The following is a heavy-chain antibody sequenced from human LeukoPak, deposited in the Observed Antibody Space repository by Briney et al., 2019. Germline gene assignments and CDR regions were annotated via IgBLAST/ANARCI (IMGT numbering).Heavy chain of an antibody. CDR2: ISAYNGNT. Sequence: ASVKVSCKASGYTFTSYGISWVRQAPGQGLEWMGWISAYNGNTNYAQKLQGRVTMTTDTSTSTAYMELRSLRSDDTAVYYCARVEDCSSTSCYTTAFDIWGQGTMVTVSS. V-gene: IGHV1-18*01. J-gene: IGHJ3*02. D-gene: IGHD2-2*02. CDR1: GYTFTSYG. CDR3: ARVEDCSSTSCYTTAFDI.